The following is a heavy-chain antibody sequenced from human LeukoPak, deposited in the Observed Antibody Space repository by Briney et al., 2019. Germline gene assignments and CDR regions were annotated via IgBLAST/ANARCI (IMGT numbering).Heavy chain of an antibody. CDR1: GFTVSSIY. CDR2: IYSDGNT. Sequence: GGSLRLSCAVSGFTVSSIYMTWVRQAPGKGLEWVSSIYSDGNTYYADSAKGRFTLSRDSSRNTLYLQMNDLRVEDTAVYYCAGDTHSSSWYDHWGQGTLVTVSS. CDR3: AGDTHSSSWYDH. V-gene: IGHV3-53*01. J-gene: IGHJ5*02. D-gene: IGHD6-19*01.